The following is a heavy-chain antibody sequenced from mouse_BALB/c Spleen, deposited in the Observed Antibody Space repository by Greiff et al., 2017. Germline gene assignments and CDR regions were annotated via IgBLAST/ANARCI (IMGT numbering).Heavy chain of an antibody. Sequence: EVKLVESGGGLVQPGGSLRLSCATSGFTFSDFYMEWVRQPPGKRLEWIAASRNKANDYTTEYSASVKGRFIVSRDTSQSILYLQMNALRAEDTAIYDCARASIYYGNYEDAMDYWGQGTSVTVSS. D-gene: IGHD2-1*01. J-gene: IGHJ4*01. CDR3: ARASIYYGNYEDAMDY. CDR2: SRNKANDYTT. V-gene: IGHV7-1*02. CDR1: GFTFSDFY.